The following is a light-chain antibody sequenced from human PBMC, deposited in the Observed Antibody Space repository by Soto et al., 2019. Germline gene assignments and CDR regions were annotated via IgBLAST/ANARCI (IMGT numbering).Light chain of an antibody. CDR3: CAYASSSTLWV. Sequence: QSALTQPASVSGSPGQSITISCTGTSSDVGSYNLVSWYQQHPGKAPKLLIYEGSKRPSGVSNRFSGSKSGNTASLTISGRQADDEADYYCCAYASSSTLWVFGGGTKLTVL. J-gene: IGLJ3*02. CDR2: EGS. CDR1: SSDVGSYNL. V-gene: IGLV2-23*01.